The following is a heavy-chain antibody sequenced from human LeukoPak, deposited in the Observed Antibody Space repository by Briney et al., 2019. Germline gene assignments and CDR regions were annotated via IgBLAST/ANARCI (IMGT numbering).Heavy chain of an antibody. Sequence: GGSLRLSCAASGFSFNSFEMSWVRQAPGKGLEWGSYISSSGSTIYYADSVKGRFTISRANAKSSLYLQMNSLRAEDTAVYYCARGWYNSGYYCDYWGQGTLVTVSS. V-gene: IGHV3-48*03. D-gene: IGHD6-19*01. J-gene: IGHJ4*02. CDR1: GFSFNSFE. CDR3: ARGWYNSGYYCDY. CDR2: ISSSGSTI.